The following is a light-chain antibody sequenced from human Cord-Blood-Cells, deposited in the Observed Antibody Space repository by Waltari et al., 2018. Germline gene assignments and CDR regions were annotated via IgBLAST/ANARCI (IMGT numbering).Light chain of an antibody. CDR3: CSYAGSYTLV. J-gene: IGLJ3*02. CDR2: DVS. V-gene: IGLV2-11*01. CDR1: SRDVGGYNY. Sequence: QSALTQPRSVSGSPGQSFTISCTGTSRDVGGYNYVSWYQQHPGKAPKLMIYDVSKRPSGVPDRFSGSKSGNTASLTISGLQAEDEADYYCCSYAGSYTLVFGGGTKLTVL.